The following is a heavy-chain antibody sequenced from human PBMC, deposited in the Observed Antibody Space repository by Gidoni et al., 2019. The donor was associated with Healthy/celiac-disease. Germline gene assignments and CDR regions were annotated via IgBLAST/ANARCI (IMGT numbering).Heavy chain of an antibody. V-gene: IGHV4-34*01. J-gene: IGHJ5*02. CDR1: GVSFSGYY. D-gene: IGHD5-18*01. CDR2: INHSGST. Sequence: QVQLQQWVACLLTPSETLSLTCAFYGVSFSGYYWSCIRQPPGKGLAWIGEINHSGSTNYNPSRKSRVTISVDTSKNQFSLKMSSVNAADTAVYDCARLWIQLWLRTNWFDPWGQGTLVTVSS. CDR3: ARLWIQLWLRTNWFDP.